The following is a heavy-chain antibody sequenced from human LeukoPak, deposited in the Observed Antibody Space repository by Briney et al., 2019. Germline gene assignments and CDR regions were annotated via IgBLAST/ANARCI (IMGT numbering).Heavy chain of an antibody. CDR1: GFTFSSYT. J-gene: IGHJ3*02. Sequence: GGSLRLSCAASGFTFSSYTMNWVRQAPGKGLEWVSCISSSSTNIYYADSVKGRFTISRDNAKNSLYLQMNSLRAEDTAVYYCARKLYSDNSHDAFDIWGQETMVIVSS. CDR2: ISSSSTNI. CDR3: ARKLYSDNSHDAFDI. V-gene: IGHV3-21*01. D-gene: IGHD1-26*01.